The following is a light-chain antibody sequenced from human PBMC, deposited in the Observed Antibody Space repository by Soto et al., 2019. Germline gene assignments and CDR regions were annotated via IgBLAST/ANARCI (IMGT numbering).Light chain of an antibody. CDR2: DVS. V-gene: IGLV2-11*01. CDR1: SSDVGGSNY. CDR3: CSYAGSNIHYG. Sequence: QSALTQPRSVSGSPGQSVTISCFGTSSDVGGSNYVSWYQQHPGKAPQLMIYDVSKRPSGVPDRFSGSKSCNTASLTISGLQAEDEAVYYCCSYAGSNIHYGFGLGTKLTVL. J-gene: IGLJ1*01.